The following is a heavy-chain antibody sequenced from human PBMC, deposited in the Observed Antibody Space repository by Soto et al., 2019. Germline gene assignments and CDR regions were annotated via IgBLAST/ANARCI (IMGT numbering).Heavy chain of an antibody. Sequence: LTCTVFGGSISSGDYYWSWIRQPPGKGLEWIGYIYYSGSTYYNPSLKSRVTISVDTSKNQFSLKLSSVTAADTAVYYRARVPKYYEISGYFDYWGQAALVTVSS. CDR2: IYYSGST. V-gene: IGHV4-30-4*01. CDR1: GGSISSGDYY. D-gene: IGHD3-22*01. J-gene: IGHJ4*02. CDR3: ARVPKYYEISGYFDY.